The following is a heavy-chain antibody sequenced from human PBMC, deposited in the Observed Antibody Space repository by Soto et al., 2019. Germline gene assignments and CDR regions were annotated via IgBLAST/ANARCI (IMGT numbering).Heavy chain of an antibody. D-gene: IGHD2-2*01. V-gene: IGHV4-39*01. CDR1: GGSISSSSYS. J-gene: IGHJ6*02. Sequence: QLQLQESGPRLVKPSETLSLTCSVSGGSISSSSYSWGWIRQPPGKGLEWIGTIYYSGSTLYNPCLEGRVAISADLANNQLSLRLSSVTAAHKAVYYCGRQPGHCGSTTCFGYYSVDVWGQGITVTV. CDR3: GRQPGHCGSTTCFGYYSVDV. CDR2: IYYSGST.